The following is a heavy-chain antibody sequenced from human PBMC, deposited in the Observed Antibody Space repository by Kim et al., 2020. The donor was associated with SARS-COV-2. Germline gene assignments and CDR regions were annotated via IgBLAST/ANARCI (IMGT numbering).Heavy chain of an antibody. CDR2: ISSSSTYI. D-gene: IGHD2-15*01. Sequence: GESLKISCAASGFTFSTYSMSWVRQAPGKGLEWVSSISSSSTYIYYADSVKGRFTISRDNAKNSLYLQMNSLRAEDTAVYYCARDLDRYCSAGSCPMDVWGQGTTVTVSS. J-gene: IGHJ6*02. CDR3: ARDLDRYCSAGSCPMDV. CDR1: GFTFSTYS. V-gene: IGHV3-21*01.